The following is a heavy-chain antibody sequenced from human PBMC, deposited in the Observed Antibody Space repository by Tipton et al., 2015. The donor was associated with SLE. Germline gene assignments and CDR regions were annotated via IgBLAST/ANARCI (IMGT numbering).Heavy chain of an antibody. CDR2: IYYSGST. V-gene: IGHV4-39*07. D-gene: IGHD3-3*01. CDR3: ARLRFLEGLGPNWFDP. CDR1: GGSISSSSYY. Sequence: LRLSCTVSGGSISSSSYYWGWIRQPPGKGLEWIGSIYYSGSTYYNPSLKSRVTISVDTSKNQFSLKLSSVTAADTAVYYCARLRFLEGLGPNWFDPWGQGTLVTVSS. J-gene: IGHJ5*02.